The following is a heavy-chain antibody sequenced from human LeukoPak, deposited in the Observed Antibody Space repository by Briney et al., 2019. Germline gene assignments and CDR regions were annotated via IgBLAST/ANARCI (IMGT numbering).Heavy chain of an antibody. Sequence: ASVKVSCKASGYTFTGYYIHWVRQAPGQGLEWMGWINPKSGGTNYAQKFQGRVTMTRDTSISTAYMELSRLRSDDTAVYFCARVIGFGELSLGHWGQGTLVTVSS. V-gene: IGHV1-2*02. CDR1: GYTFTGYY. CDR3: ARVIGFGELSLGH. CDR2: INPKSGGT. J-gene: IGHJ4*02. D-gene: IGHD3-10*01.